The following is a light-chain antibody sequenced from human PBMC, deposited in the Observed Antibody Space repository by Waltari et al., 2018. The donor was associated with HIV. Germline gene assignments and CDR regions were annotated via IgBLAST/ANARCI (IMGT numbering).Light chain of an antibody. V-gene: IGKV3-15*01. CDR3: QQYAKWPPYT. CDR2: GAS. J-gene: IGKJ2*01. Sequence: EIVMTQSPATLSVSLGERATLSCRASQSLTSNLAWYQQKPGQAPRLLIYGASTRATGIPARFSGSGSGTEFTLTISSLQSEDFAVYYCQQYAKWPPYTFGQGTKLEIK. CDR1: QSLTSN.